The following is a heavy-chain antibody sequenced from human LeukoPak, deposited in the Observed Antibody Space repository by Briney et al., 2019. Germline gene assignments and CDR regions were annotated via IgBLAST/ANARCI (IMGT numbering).Heavy chain of an antibody. CDR2: IYTSGTT. D-gene: IGHD3-10*01. J-gene: IGHJ4*02. V-gene: IGHV4-61*02. CDR1: GGSISSGTYY. Sequence: SETLSLTCTVSGGSISSGTYYWNWIRQPAGKGLEWIGRIYTSGTTNYNPSLKSRLSISLDTSKNQFSLKLSSVTAADTAVYYCARSRYSSGTYYFDYWGQGTLVTVSS. CDR3: ARSRYSSGTYYFDY.